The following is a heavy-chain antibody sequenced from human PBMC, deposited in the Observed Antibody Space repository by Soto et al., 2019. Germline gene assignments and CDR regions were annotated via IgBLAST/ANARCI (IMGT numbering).Heavy chain of an antibody. V-gene: IGHV1-46*01. CDR3: SSGRVSITRLLLDLKLDLDAVDI. J-gene: IGHJ3*02. CDR1: GYTFTSYY. CDR2: INPSGGST. Sequence: ASMKVSCKASGYTFTSYYMRWVRQAPGQGLEWMGIINPSGGSTSYAQKFQGRVTMTRDTSTSTVYMELSSLRSEDTAVYYCSSGRVSITRLLLDLKLDLDAVDIWGQGTMVTVSS. D-gene: IGHD2-2*01.